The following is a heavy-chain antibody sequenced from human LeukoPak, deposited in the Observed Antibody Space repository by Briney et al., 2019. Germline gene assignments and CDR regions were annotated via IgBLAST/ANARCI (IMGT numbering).Heavy chain of an antibody. CDR2: ISYDGSNK. V-gene: IGHV3-30*04. CDR3: ARDGTTVVTAIVYYYYYYMDV. J-gene: IGHJ6*03. Sequence: PGRSLRLSCAASGFTFSSYAMHWVRQAPGKGLEWVAVISYDGSNKYYADSVKGRFTISRDNSKNTLYLQMNSLRAEDTAVYYCARDGTTVVTAIVYYYYYYMDVWGKGTTVTVSS. CDR1: GFTFSSYA. D-gene: IGHD4-23*01.